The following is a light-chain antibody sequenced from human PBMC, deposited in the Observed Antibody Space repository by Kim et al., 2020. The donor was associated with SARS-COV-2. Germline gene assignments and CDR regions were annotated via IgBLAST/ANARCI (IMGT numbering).Light chain of an antibody. J-gene: IGKJ3*01. CDR3: QQSYSLPPS. Sequence: DIQMTQSPSFVSASVGDKVTITCRASQGISTWLAWYQQKPGKAPKLLIYGASDLQSGVPSRFSGSGSGTDFTLTINNLQPEDFATYSCQQSYSLPPSFGPGTKVDIK. CDR2: GAS. V-gene: IGKV1-12*01. CDR1: QGISTW.